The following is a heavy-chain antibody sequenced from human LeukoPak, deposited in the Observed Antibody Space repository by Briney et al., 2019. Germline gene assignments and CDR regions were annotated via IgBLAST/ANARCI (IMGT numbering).Heavy chain of an antibody. V-gene: IGHV3-74*01. Sequence: GGSLRLSCAVSGFTSSGDWMHWVRQAPGKGLVWVSRSKNDGSSTSYADSVKGRFTISRDNAKNTLYLQMNSLRAEDTAVYYCARELPRIGGQTDASDIWGQGAMVTVS. D-gene: IGHD3-16*01. CDR3: ARELPRIGGQTDASDI. CDR1: GFTSSGDW. CDR2: SKNDGSST. J-gene: IGHJ3*02.